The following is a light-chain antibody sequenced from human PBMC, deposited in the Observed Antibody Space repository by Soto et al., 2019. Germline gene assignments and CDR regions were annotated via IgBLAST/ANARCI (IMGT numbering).Light chain of an antibody. V-gene: IGKV3-15*01. CDR2: GAS. J-gene: IGKJ1*01. Sequence: EIVTTQSPASLSVPPGDRATVSCRASQSVSTNFAWYLQKPGQAPRLLIYGASTRATAVPARFSASGSGTEFTLSISSLQSDDFGVYYCQQYDTWPRTFGQGTKVDIK. CDR1: QSVSTN. CDR3: QQYDTWPRT.